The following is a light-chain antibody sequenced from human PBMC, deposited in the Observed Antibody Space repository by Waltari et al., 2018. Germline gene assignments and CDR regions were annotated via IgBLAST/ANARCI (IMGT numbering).Light chain of an antibody. CDR1: QSVSSSY. Sequence: EIVLTQSPGTLSLSPGERVTLSCRARQSVSSSYLAWYQHKPGQAPRLLIYGASSRATGIPDRISGSGSGTDFTLTLSSLEPEDFAVYYCQQHGTSPFTFGQGTKVEIK. V-gene: IGKV3-20*01. CDR2: GAS. J-gene: IGKJ2*01. CDR3: QQHGTSPFT.